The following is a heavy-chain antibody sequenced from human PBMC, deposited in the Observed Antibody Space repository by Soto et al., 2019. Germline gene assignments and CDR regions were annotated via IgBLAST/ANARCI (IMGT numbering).Heavy chain of an antibody. V-gene: IGHV3-66*01. D-gene: IGHD3-9*01. Sequence: EVQLVESGGGLVQPGGSLRLSCAASGFTVNSNYMSWVRQAPGKGLEWVSVIYSDGSTYYADSVKGRFIISRDNSNNTLYFQMNSRRAEDTAVYYCATLTKYDILTGFYPCWGQGTLVTVSS. CDR3: ATLTKYDILTGFYPC. J-gene: IGHJ4*02. CDR1: GFTVNSNY. CDR2: IYSDGST.